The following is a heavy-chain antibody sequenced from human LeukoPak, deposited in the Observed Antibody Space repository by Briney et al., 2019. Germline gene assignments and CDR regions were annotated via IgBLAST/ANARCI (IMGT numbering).Heavy chain of an antibody. V-gene: IGHV1-69*13. Sequence: GASVKVSCKASGGTFSSYAISWVRQAPGQGLEWMGGIIPIFGTANYAQKFQGRVTITADESTSTAYTELSSLRSEDTAVYYCARDSGTAMAPFDYWGQGTLVTVSS. CDR3: ARDSGTAMAPFDY. D-gene: IGHD5-18*01. J-gene: IGHJ4*02. CDR2: IIPIFGTA. CDR1: GGTFSSYA.